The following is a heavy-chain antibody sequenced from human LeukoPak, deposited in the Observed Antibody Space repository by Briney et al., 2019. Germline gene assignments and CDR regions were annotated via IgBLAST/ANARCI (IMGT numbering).Heavy chain of an antibody. CDR2: ISYDGSNK. CDR1: GFTFSSYG. D-gene: IGHD4-17*01. Sequence: PGGSLRLSCAASGFTFSSYGMHWVRQAPGKGLEWVAVISYDGSNKYYADSVKGRFTISRDNSKNTLYLQMNSLRAEDTAVYYCAKGGKYYGDYSMDVGGKGTTVTVSS. CDR3: AKGGKYYGDYSMDV. J-gene: IGHJ6*04. V-gene: IGHV3-30*18.